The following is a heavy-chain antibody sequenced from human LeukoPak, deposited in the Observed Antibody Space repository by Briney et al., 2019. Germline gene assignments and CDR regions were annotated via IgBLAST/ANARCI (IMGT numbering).Heavy chain of an antibody. CDR2: FDPEDGET. J-gene: IGHJ5*02. Sequence: AASVKVSCKVSGYTLTELSMHWVRQAPGKGLEWMGGFDPEDGETIYAQKFQGRVTMTEDTSTDTAYMELSSLRSEDTAVYYCATDRLGYCSSTSCVYNWFDPWGQGTLVTVSS. V-gene: IGHV1-24*01. CDR3: ATDRLGYCSSTSCVYNWFDP. D-gene: IGHD2-2*01. CDR1: GYTLTELS.